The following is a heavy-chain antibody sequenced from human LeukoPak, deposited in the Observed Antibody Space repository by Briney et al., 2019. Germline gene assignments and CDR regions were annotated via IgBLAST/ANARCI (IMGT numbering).Heavy chain of an antibody. CDR2: ISAYNGNP. V-gene: IGHV1-18*01. CDR1: GYTFTSYG. J-gene: IGHJ4*02. Sequence: ASVKVSCKASGYTFTSYGISWVRQAPGQGLEWMGWISAYNGNPNYAQKLQGRVTMTTDTSTSTAYMELRSLRSDDTAVYYCARSVQSLLAVAATTPIDYWGQGTLVTVSS. D-gene: IGHD6-19*01. CDR3: ARSVQSLLAVAATTPIDY.